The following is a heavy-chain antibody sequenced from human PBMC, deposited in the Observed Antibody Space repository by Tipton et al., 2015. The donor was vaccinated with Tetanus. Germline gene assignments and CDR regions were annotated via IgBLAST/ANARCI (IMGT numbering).Heavy chain of an antibody. Sequence: TLSLTCTVSGDFVTFGSYYWGWIRQPPGKGLEWIGSVYYSGTTYYNASLESRVTISIDTSKRRISMKLTSVTAADTAVYYCATQTDNWFDPWGQGLLVTVSS. CDR1: GDFVTFGSYY. CDR3: ATQTDNWFDP. V-gene: IGHV4-39*01. J-gene: IGHJ5*02. CDR2: VYYSGTT.